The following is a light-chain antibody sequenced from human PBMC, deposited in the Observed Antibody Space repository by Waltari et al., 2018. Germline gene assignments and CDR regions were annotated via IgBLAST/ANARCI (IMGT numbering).Light chain of an antibody. Sequence: DIQMTQSPSTLSASVGDRVTITCRASQSISIWLAWYQQKPGKAPKLLINKASTLESGVPSRFSGSGSGTEFTLTISRPQPDDSATYFCQQYSTYPWTFGQGTKVEIK. J-gene: IGKJ1*01. V-gene: IGKV1-5*03. CDR1: QSISIW. CDR3: QQYSTYPWT. CDR2: KAS.